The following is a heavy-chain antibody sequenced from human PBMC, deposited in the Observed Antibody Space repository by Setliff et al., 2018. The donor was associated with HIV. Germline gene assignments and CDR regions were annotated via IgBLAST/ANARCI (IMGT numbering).Heavy chain of an antibody. Sequence: SVKVSCKASGGTFSSYAISWVRQAPGQGLEWMGGIIPIFGTANYAQKFQGKVTITADESTSTAYMELSSLRSEDTAVYYCAGGYCSSTSCYLLHYYYYYGMDVWGQGTTVTVSS. CDR3: AGGYCSSTSCYLLHYYYYYGMDV. V-gene: IGHV1-69*13. J-gene: IGHJ6*02. D-gene: IGHD2-2*01. CDR1: GGTFSSYA. CDR2: IIPIFGTA.